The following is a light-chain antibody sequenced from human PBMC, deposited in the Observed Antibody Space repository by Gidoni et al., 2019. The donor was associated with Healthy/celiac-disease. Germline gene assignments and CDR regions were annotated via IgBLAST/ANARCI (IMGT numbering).Light chain of an antibody. J-gene: IGKJ2*01. CDR3: QQSYSTPYT. Sequence: DIKMTQPPSPLSASVGDRVTITCRASQSISSYLNWYQQKPGKAPKLLIYAASSLQSGVPSRFSGSGSGTDFTLTISSLQPEDFATYYCQQSYSTPYTFGQGTKLEIK. V-gene: IGKV1-39*01. CDR1: QSISSY. CDR2: AAS.